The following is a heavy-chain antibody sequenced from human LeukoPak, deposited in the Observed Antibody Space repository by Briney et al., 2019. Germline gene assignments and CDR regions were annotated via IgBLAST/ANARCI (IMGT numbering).Heavy chain of an antibody. Sequence: PGRSLRLSCAASGFTFSSYGMHWVRQAPGKGLEWVAVIWYDGSNKYYADSVKGRFTISRDNAKNSLYLQMNSLRAEDTAVYYCARQLEVYYYGPGSYFHWGQGTLVTVSS. CDR3: ARQLEVYYYGPGSYFH. CDR2: IWYDGSNK. D-gene: IGHD3-10*01. V-gene: IGHV3-33*03. CDR1: GFTFSSYG. J-gene: IGHJ4*02.